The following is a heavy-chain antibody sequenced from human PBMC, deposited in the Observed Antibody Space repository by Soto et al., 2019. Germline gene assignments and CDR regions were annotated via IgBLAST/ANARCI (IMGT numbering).Heavy chain of an antibody. CDR1: GFTFSSYA. J-gene: IGHJ4*02. Sequence: EVQLLESGGGLVQPGGSLRLSCAASGFTFSSYAMSWVRQAPGKGLEWVSAISGSGCSKYYADSVKGRFTISRDNSKNTPYLQMNSLGAEDTAVYYCAKDSSTYCGGDCRYFDYWGQGTLVTVSS. D-gene: IGHD2-21*02. CDR3: AKDSSTYCGGDCRYFDY. V-gene: IGHV3-23*01. CDR2: ISGSGCSK.